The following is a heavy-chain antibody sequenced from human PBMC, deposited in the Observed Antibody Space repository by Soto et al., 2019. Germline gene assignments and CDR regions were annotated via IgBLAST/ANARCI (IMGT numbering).Heavy chain of an antibody. D-gene: IGHD3-10*01. J-gene: IGHJ6*02. Sequence: EVQLVESGGGLIQPGVSLKLSCAASGLTVSNNYMSWVRQAPGKGLEWVSVIYNDGKTYYADAVKGRFTISRDTSKNTLHIQMDSLRDEDTAVYYCVRPLPSGKNYGMDVWGQGTTVTVSS. CDR3: VRPLPSGKNYGMDV. CDR1: GLTVSNNY. CDR2: IYNDGKT. V-gene: IGHV3-53*01.